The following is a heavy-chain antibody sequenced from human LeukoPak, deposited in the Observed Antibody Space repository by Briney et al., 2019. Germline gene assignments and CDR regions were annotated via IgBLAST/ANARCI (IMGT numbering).Heavy chain of an antibody. D-gene: IGHD1-26*01. CDR3: ARGKVRGSYFDYHSEYFQH. V-gene: IGHV1-69*04. Sequence: SVKVSCKASGGTFSSYAISWVRQAPGQGLEWMGRIIPILGIANYAQKFQGRVTITADKSTSTAYMELSSLRSEDTAVYYCARGKVRGSYFDYHSEYFQHWGQGTWSPSPQ. J-gene: IGHJ1*01. CDR1: GGTFSSYA. CDR2: IIPILGIA.